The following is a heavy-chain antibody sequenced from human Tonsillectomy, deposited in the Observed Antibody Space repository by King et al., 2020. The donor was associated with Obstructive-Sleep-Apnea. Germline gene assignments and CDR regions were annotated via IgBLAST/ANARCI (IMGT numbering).Heavy chain of an antibody. D-gene: IGHD3-16*01. CDR2: IYYSGNT. Sequence: LQLQESGPGLVKPSETLSLTCTVSGVSIRSSSYYWGWIRQPPGKGLEWIGSIYYSGNTYYNPSLKSRVTISVDPSKNQFSLKLSSVTAADTAVYYCARGWGSFDYWGQGTLVTVSS. CDR3: ARGWGSFDY. CDR1: GVSIRSSSYY. V-gene: IGHV4-39*07. J-gene: IGHJ4*02.